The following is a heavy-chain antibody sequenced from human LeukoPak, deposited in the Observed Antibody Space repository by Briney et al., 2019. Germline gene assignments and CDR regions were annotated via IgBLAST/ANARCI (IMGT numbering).Heavy chain of an antibody. Sequence: ASVKVSCKASGYTFTSYGIIWVRQAPGQGLEWMGWISAYNGNTNYAQKLQGRVTMTTDTSTSTAYMELRSLRSDDTAVYYCARDYYESSSYSYDTFEIWGQGTMVTVSS. CDR3: ARDYYESSSYSYDTFEI. CDR1: GYTFTSYG. J-gene: IGHJ3*02. D-gene: IGHD3-22*01. V-gene: IGHV1-18*01. CDR2: ISAYNGNT.